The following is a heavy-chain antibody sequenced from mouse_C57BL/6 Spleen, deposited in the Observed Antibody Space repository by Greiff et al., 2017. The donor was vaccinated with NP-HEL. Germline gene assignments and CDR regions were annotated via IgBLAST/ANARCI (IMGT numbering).Heavy chain of an antibody. V-gene: IGHV14-3*01. J-gene: IGHJ2*01. CDR2: IDPANGNT. CDR1: GFTIKNTY. Sequence: EVQLQQSVAELVRPGASVKLSCTASGFTIKNTYMHWVQQRPEQGLEWIGRIDPANGNTKYAPKFPGKATITADTSSNTAYLQLSSLTSEDTAIYYCATRDDGYDFYFDYWGQGTTLTVSS. CDR3: ATRDDGYDFYFDY. D-gene: IGHD2-2*01.